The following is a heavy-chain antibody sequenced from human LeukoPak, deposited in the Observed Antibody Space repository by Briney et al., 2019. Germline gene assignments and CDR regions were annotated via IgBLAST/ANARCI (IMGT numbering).Heavy chain of an antibody. V-gene: IGHV1-69*05. CDR2: IIPIFGTA. Sequence: GASVKVSCKASGGTFSSYAISWVRQAPGQGLEWMGGIIPIFGTANYAQKFQGRVTMTRNTSIRTAYMELSSLRSEDTAVYYCARGRVRGSSPWYFDLWGRGTLVTVSS. CDR3: ARGRVRGSSPWYFDL. J-gene: IGHJ2*01. CDR1: GGTFSSYA. D-gene: IGHD6-13*01.